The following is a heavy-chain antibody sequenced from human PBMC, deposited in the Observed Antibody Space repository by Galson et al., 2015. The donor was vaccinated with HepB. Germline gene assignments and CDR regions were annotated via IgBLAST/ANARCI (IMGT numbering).Heavy chain of an antibody. Sequence: SLRLSCAASGFTFSGSALHWVRQASGKGLEWVGRIRSKANNYANESAASVRGRFTFYSDDSKSTADMTMSSLKTEDTAAYYCTNRGAIDAFKTWGQGAVVTVSS. CDR3: TNRGAIDAFKT. CDR2: IRSKANNYAN. V-gene: IGHV3-73*01. D-gene: IGHD4-17*01. CDR1: GFTFSGSA. J-gene: IGHJ3*02.